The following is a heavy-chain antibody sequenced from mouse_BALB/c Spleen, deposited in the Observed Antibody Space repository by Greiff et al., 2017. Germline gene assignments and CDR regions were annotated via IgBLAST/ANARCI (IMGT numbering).Heavy chain of an antibody. CDR3: ARSPPYYYGSSYFDY. D-gene: IGHD1-1*01. J-gene: IGHJ2*01. CDR2: ISYSGST. CDR1: GDSITSGY. V-gene: IGHV3-8*02. Sequence: EVKLMESGPSLVKPSQTLSLTCSVTGDSITSGYWNWIRKFPGNKLEYMGYISYSGSTYYNPSLKSRISITRDTSKNQYYLQLNSVTTEDTATYYCARSPPYYYGSSYFDYWGQGTTLTVSS.